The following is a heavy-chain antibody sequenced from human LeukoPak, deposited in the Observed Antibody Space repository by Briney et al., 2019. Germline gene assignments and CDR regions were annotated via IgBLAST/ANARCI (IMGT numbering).Heavy chain of an antibody. CDR1: GYSISSGYY. CDR3: ARGLEGSTSCYTCFDY. J-gene: IGHJ4*02. CDR2: IYHSGST. Sequence: SETLSLTCAVSGYSISSGYYWGWIRQPPGKGLEWIGSIYHSGSTYYNPSLKSRVTISVDTSKNQLSLKLSSVTAADTAVYYCARGLEGSTSCYTCFDYWGQGTLVTVSS. V-gene: IGHV4-38-2*01. D-gene: IGHD2-2*02.